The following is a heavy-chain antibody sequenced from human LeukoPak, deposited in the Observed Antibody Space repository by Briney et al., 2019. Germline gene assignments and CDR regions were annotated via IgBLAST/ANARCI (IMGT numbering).Heavy chain of an antibody. D-gene: IGHD3-22*01. CDR2: MSHSGST. V-gene: IGHV4-38-2*01. CDR1: GYSISSGDH. J-gene: IGHJ4*02. CDR3: ARHHLYDSSGDGRYYFDY. Sequence: SGTLSLTCGVSGYSISSGDHWGWIRAPTGKGLEWIGIMSHSGSTYYNLSVKSRVTISVDTSKNKFSVKLSSVTAADTAVYYCARHHLYDSSGDGRYYFDYWGQGTLVTVSS.